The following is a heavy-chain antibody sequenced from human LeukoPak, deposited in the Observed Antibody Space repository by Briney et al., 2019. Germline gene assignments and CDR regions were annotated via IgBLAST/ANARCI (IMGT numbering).Heavy chain of an antibody. V-gene: IGHV1-2*02. Sequence: ASVKVSCKTSGYTFTGYYMHWVRQAPGQGLEWMGWISPNSDGTNYAQKFQGRVTMTRDTSISTAYMELSRLRSDDTAVYYCARVGEYQLLYNWFDPWGQGTLVTVSS. CDR3: ARVGEYQLLYNWFDP. J-gene: IGHJ5*02. D-gene: IGHD2-2*01. CDR1: GYTFTGYY. CDR2: ISPNSDGT.